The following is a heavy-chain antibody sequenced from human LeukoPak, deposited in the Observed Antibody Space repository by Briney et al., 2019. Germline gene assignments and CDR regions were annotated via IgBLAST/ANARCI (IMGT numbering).Heavy chain of an antibody. Sequence: GGSLRLSCAASGFTFSNYAMTWVRQAPGKGLEWVSIVGRSGDTYYADSVKGRFTVSRDNSKNTLYLQMNSLKAEDTAVYYCAKYIASVPTPTRAFDSWGQGTLVTVSS. CDR1: GFTFSNYA. CDR2: VGRSGDT. V-gene: IGHV3-23*01. J-gene: IGHJ4*02. CDR3: AKYIASVPTPTRAFDS. D-gene: IGHD2-15*01.